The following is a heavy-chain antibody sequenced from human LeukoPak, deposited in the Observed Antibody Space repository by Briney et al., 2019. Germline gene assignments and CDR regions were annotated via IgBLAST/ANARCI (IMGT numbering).Heavy chain of an antibody. CDR2: INPNSGGT. CDR1: GYTFTGYY. V-gene: IGHV1-2*02. Sequence: GASVKVSFKASGYTFTGYYMHWVRQAPGQGREWMGWINPNSGGTNYAQKFQGRVNMTRDTSISTAYMELSRLRSDDTAVYYCARSRMVRGVMSWFDPWGQGTLVTVSS. CDR3: ARSRMVRGVMSWFDP. J-gene: IGHJ5*02. D-gene: IGHD3-10*01.